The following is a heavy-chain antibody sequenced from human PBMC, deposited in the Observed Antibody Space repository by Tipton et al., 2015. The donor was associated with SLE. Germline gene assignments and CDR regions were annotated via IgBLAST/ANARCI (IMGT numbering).Heavy chain of an antibody. CDR2: INESGST. D-gene: IGHD1-26*01. J-gene: IGHJ5*01. V-gene: IGHV4-34*01. CDR1: DGSFSGHY. Sequence: TLSLTCAVYDGSFSGHYWTWIRQPPERGLEWIGEINESGSTNYNPSLKSRLIMSIDASKNQFSLKLSSVTAADTAVYYCARFHLKSYYEFDSWGQGTLVTVSS. CDR3: ARFHLKSYYEFDS.